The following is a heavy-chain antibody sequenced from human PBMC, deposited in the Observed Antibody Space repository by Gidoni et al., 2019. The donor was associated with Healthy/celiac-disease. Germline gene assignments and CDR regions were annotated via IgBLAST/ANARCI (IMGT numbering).Heavy chain of an antibody. CDR2: IIGSGGST. V-gene: IGHV3-23*01. Sequence: EVQLLESGGGLVQPGGSLRLPCAASGFSFSSYATSWVRQAPGKGLGWVAAIIGSGGSTCYADSVKGRFTISRDNSKNTLYLQMNSLRAEDTAVYYCAKVERAAAGTFDYWGQGTLVTVSS. J-gene: IGHJ4*02. CDR3: AKVERAAAGTFDY. CDR1: GFSFSSYA. D-gene: IGHD6-13*01.